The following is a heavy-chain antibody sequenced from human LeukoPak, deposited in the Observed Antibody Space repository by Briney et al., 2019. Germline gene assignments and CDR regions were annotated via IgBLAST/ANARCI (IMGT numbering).Heavy chain of an antibody. J-gene: IGHJ3*02. D-gene: IGHD2-21*01. CDR2: TNTDASST. CDR1: GFTFSNYW. Sequence: GGSLRLSCAASGFTFSNYWMHWVRQAPGKGLVWVSRTNTDASSTTYADSVKGRFTISRDNAKNTLYLQMNSLRAEDTAVYYCARDSAYCGGDCYLFDIWGQGTMVTVSS. CDR3: ARDSAYCGGDCYLFDI. V-gene: IGHV3-74*01.